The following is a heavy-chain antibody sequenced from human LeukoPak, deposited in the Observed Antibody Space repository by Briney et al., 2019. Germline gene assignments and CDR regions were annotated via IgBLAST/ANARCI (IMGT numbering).Heavy chain of an antibody. J-gene: IGHJ4*02. CDR3: ARDVTMVRGVTYFDY. CDR2: ISSSSSYI. Sequence: GGSLRLSCAASGFTFSSYSMNWVRQAPGKGLEWVSSISSSSSYIYYADSVKGRFTISRDNAKNSLYLQMNSLRAEDTALYYCARDVTMVRGVTYFDYWGQGTLVTVSS. D-gene: IGHD3-10*01. V-gene: IGHV3-21*04. CDR1: GFTFSSYS.